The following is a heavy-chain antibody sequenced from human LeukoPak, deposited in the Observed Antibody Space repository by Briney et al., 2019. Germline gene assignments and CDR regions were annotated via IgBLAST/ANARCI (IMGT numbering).Heavy chain of an antibody. Sequence: ASVKVSYKASGYTFTSYDINWVRQTTGQGLEWMGWMNPNSGKTEYAQKFQGRVTMTWDTSISTVYMDLSSLRSEDTAVYYCGRALPSSGWVDYWGQGSLVTVSS. D-gene: IGHD6-19*01. CDR2: MNPNSGKT. CDR1: GYTFTSYD. J-gene: IGHJ4*02. CDR3: GRALPSSGWVDY. V-gene: IGHV1-8*01.